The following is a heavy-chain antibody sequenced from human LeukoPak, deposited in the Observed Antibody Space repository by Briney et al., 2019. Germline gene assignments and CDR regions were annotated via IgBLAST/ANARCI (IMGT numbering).Heavy chain of an antibody. J-gene: IGHJ4*02. CDR1: GFTFSSYA. Sequence: GGSLRLSCEASGFTFSSYAMSWVRQAPGKGLEWVSGVTGSGSSTYYADSLKGRFTISRDNSKNTLYLQMNSLRADDTAVYYCAKPPTAQSGRHFGYWGQGTLVTVSS. V-gene: IGHV3-23*01. CDR3: AKPPTAQSGRHFGY. CDR2: VTGSGSST. D-gene: IGHD1-1*01.